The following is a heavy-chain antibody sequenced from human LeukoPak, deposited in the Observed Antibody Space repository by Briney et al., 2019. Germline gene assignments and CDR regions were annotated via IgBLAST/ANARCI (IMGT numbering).Heavy chain of an antibody. CDR1: GFSFSSYS. CDR3: ARASGYRSYYFDY. CDR2: ISSSSSYT. V-gene: IGHV3-21*05. J-gene: IGHJ4*02. D-gene: IGHD3-16*02. Sequence: PGGSLRLSCAASGFSFSSYSMNWVRQAPGKGLEWASYISSSSSYTNYADSVKGRFTISRDNAKNSLYLQMNSLRAEDTAVYYCARASGYRSYYFDYWGQGTLVTVSS.